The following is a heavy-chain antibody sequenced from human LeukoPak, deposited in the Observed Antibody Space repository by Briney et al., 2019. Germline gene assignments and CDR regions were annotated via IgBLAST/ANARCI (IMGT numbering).Heavy chain of an antibody. J-gene: IGHJ4*02. CDR3: ARDLSGVTGYTYGRGIDY. Sequence: PGGSLRLSCAASGFTLFTYWMSWVRQAPGKGLEWVANIKQDGSAKYYVDSVAGRFTISRDNAKNSLYLQMNSLRAEDTAVYYCARDLSGVTGYTYGRGIDYWGQGTLVTVSS. CDR1: GFTLFTYW. D-gene: IGHD5-18*01. V-gene: IGHV3-7*01. CDR2: IKQDGSAK.